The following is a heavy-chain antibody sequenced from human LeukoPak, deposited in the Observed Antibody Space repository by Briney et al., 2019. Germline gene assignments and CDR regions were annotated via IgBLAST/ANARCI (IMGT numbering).Heavy chain of an antibody. V-gene: IGHV3-48*03. CDR2: ISSSGSTI. Sequence: GGSLRLSCASSGFTFSSYEMNWVRQAPGKGLEWVSYISSSGSTIYYADSVKGRFTISRDNAKNSLYLQMNSLRAEDTAVYYCAELGITMIGGVWGKGTTVTISS. CDR1: GFTFSSYE. J-gene: IGHJ6*04. CDR3: AELGITMIGGV. D-gene: IGHD3-10*02.